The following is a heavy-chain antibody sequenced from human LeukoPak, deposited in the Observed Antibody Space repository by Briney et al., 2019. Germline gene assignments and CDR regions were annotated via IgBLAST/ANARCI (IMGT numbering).Heavy chain of an antibody. D-gene: IGHD2-15*01. CDR1: GGTFSSYA. V-gene: IGHV1-69*04. J-gene: IGHJ6*02. CDR2: IIPILGIA. Sequence: SVKVSCKASGGTFSSYAISWVRQAPGQGLEWMGRIIPILGIANYAQKFQGRVTITADKSTSTAYMELSSLRSEDTAVYYCARRMMGSYYYGMDVWGQGTTVTVSS. CDR3: ARRMMGSYYYGMDV.